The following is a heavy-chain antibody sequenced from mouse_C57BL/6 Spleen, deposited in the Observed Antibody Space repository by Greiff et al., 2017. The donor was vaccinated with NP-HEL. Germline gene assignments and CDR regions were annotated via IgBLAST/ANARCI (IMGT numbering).Heavy chain of an antibody. CDR2: IYPGDGDT. V-gene: IGHV1-82*01. J-gene: IGHJ4*01. CDR1: GYAFSSSW. Sequence: QVQLKESGPELVKPGASVKISCKASGYAFSSSWMNWVKQRPGKGLEWIGRIYPGDGDTNYNGKFKGKATLTADKSSSTAYMQLSSLTSEDSAVYFCARSHYAMDYWGQGTSGTVSS. CDR3: ARSHYAMDY.